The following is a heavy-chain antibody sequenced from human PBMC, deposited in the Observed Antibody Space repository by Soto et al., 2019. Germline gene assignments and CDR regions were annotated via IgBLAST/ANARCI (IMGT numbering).Heavy chain of an antibody. CDR1: GVPITSYY. CDR2: IGYTGDT. CDR3: AKDKPGGYSSNDAYDI. D-gene: IGHD5-12*01. Sequence: KASETLSLTCTVSGVPITSYYWSWIRQPPGKGLEWIGYIGYTGDTKYNPSLKSRATMSLDTSKNQFSLKLTSVIAADSAVYYCAKDKPGGYSSNDAYDIWGQGTMVTVSS. V-gene: IGHV4-59*01. J-gene: IGHJ3*02.